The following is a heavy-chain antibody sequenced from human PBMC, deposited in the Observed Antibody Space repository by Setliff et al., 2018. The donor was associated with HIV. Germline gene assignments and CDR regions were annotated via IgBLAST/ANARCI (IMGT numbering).Heavy chain of an antibody. CDR1: GGSISSFY. CDR2: IYYSGST. V-gene: IGHV4-59*12. Sequence: SETLSLTCTVSGGSISSFYWTWIRQPPGKGLEWIGYIYYSGSTNYNPSLKSRLTISVDTSKNQVSLKLNSVTAADTAVYYCAAASSWDPLLDYWGQGTLVTVSS. D-gene: IGHD6-13*01. J-gene: IGHJ4*02. CDR3: AAASSWDPLLDY.